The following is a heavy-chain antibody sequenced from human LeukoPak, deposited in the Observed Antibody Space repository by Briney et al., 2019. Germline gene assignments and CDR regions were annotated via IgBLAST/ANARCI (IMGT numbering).Heavy chain of an antibody. Sequence: PGGSLRLSCAAPGFTFSSHSMNWVRQAPGKGLEWVSYISSSSSTTYYADSVKGRFTISRDNAKNSLYLQMNSLTDEDMAVYYCASYSSSWYYFGYWGQGTLVTVSS. V-gene: IGHV3-48*02. CDR3: ASYSSSWYYFGY. J-gene: IGHJ4*02. CDR2: ISSSSSTT. D-gene: IGHD6-13*01. CDR1: GFTFSSHS.